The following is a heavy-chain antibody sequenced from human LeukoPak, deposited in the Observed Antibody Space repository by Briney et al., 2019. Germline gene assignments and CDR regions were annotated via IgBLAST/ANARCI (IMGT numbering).Heavy chain of an antibody. CDR3: VRDRDWAFAY. CDR1: AITFSDYH. Sequence: NPGGSLRLSCAASAITFSDYHMNWVRQAPGKGLEWVAYIGSGYNIYYADSVKGRFTISRDNAKNSLYLQMNSLGAEDSAVYYCVRDRDWAFAYWGQGTLVTVSS. D-gene: IGHD2-21*01. CDR2: IGSGYNI. V-gene: IGHV3-69-1*01. J-gene: IGHJ4*02.